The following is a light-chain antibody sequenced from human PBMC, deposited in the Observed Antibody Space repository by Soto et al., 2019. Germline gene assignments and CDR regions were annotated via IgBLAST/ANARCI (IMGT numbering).Light chain of an antibody. CDR1: QSVSSN. Sequence: EIVMTQSPATLSVSPGERATLSCRASQSVSSNLAWYQQKPGQAPRLLIYGASTRATGIPARLSGSGSGTEFTLTISSLQSEDFAVYDCQQYNNWPPLYTFGPGTKVDIK. CDR3: QQYNNWPPLYT. V-gene: IGKV3-15*01. J-gene: IGKJ3*01. CDR2: GAS.